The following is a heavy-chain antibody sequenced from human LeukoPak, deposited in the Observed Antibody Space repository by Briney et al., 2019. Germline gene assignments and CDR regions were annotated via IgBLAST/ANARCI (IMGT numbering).Heavy chain of an antibody. J-gene: IGHJ6*03. CDR3: ARGRDRITIFGVVISRRDYYYYMDV. D-gene: IGHD3-3*01. V-gene: IGHV7-4-1*02. Sequence: ASAKVSCKASGYTFTSYAMNWVRQAPGQGLEWMGWINTNTGNPTYAQGFTGRFVFSLDTSVSTAYLQISSLKAEDTAVYYCARGRDRITIFGVVISRRDYYYYMDVWGKGTTVTVSS. CDR2: INTNTGNP. CDR1: GYTFTSYA.